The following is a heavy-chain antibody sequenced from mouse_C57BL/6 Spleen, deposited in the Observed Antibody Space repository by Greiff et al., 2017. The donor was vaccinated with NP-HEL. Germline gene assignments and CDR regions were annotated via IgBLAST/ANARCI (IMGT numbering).Heavy chain of an antibody. J-gene: IGHJ2*01. D-gene: IGHD2-5*01. Sequence: VKVVESGPELVKPGASVKISCKASGYAFSSSWMNWVKQRPGKGLEWIGRIYPGDGDTNYNGKFKGKATLTADKSSSTAYMQLSSLTSEDSAVYFCASRGYSNSDYWGQGTTLTVSS. CDR2: IYPGDGDT. CDR3: ASRGYSNSDY. CDR1: GYAFSSSW. V-gene: IGHV1-82*01.